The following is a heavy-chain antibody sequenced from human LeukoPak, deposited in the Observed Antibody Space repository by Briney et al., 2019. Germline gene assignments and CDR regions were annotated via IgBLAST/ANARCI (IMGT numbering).Heavy chain of an antibody. CDR2: IIPILGIA. D-gene: IGHD6-19*01. V-gene: IGHV1-69*04. J-gene: IGHJ3*02. CDR3: ARGGLRGAFDI. Sequence: GASVKVSCKASGGTFSSYAISWVRQAPGQGLEWMGRIIPILGIANYAQKFQGRVTMTRNTSISTAYMELSSLRSEDTAVYYCARGGLRGAFDIWGQGTMVTVSS. CDR1: GGTFSSYA.